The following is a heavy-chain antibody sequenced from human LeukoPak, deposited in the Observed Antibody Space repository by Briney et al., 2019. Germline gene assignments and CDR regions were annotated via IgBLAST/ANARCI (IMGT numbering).Heavy chain of an antibody. V-gene: IGHV3-21*01. D-gene: IGHD2-15*01. CDR3: AREKSGGSCLDY. CDR2: ISSSSSYI. CDR1: GFTFSSYS. J-gene: IGHJ4*02. Sequence: KTGGSLRLSCAASGFTFSSYSMSWVRQAPGKGLEWVSSISSSSSYIYYADSVKGRFTISRDNAKNSLYLQMNSLRAEDTAVYYCAREKSGGSCLDYWGQGTLVTVSS.